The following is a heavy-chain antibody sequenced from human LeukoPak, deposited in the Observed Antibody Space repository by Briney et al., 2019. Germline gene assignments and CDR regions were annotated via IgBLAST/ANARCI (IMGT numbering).Heavy chain of an antibody. J-gene: IGHJ5*02. CDR2: ISSSSSYI. CDR1: GFTFSSYS. Sequence: GGSLRLSCAASGFTFSSYSMNWVRQAPGKGLEWVSSISSSSSYIYYADSAKGRFTISRDNAKNSLYLQMNSLRAEDTAVYYCARIVGYYDSSGYYTTNWFDPWGQGTLVTVSS. V-gene: IGHV3-21*01. D-gene: IGHD3-22*01. CDR3: ARIVGYYDSSGYYTTNWFDP.